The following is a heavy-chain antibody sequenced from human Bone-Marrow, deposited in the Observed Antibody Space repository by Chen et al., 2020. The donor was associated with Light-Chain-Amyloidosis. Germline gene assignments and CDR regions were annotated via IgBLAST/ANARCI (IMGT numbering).Heavy chain of an antibody. CDR1: GFTFSSYG. J-gene: IGHJ4*02. D-gene: IGHD6-19*01. CDR3: AKEQGLSVPY. CDR2: ISYDGSNK. Sequence: QVQLVESGGGVVQPGRSLRLSCAASGFTFSSYGMPWVRQAPGKGLEWVAVISYDGSNKYYADSVKGRFTISRDNSKNTLYLQMNSLRAEDTAVYYCAKEQGLSVPYWGQGTLVTVSS. V-gene: IGHV3-30*18.